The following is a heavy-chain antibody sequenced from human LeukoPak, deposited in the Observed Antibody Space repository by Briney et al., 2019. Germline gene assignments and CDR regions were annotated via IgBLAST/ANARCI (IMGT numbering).Heavy chain of an antibody. CDR1: GFTFSSYS. Sequence: PGGSLRLSCAASGFTFSSYSMNWVRQAPGKGLELVSSISSSSSYIYYADSVKGRFTISRDNAKNSLYLQMNSLRADDTAVYYCARSDYGDPRSSNDYWGQGTLVTVSS. CDR3: ARSDYGDPRSSNDY. CDR2: ISSSSSYI. D-gene: IGHD4-17*01. J-gene: IGHJ4*02. V-gene: IGHV3-21*01.